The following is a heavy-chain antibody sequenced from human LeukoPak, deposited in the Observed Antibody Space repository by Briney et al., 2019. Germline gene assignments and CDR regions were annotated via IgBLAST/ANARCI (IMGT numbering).Heavy chain of an antibody. V-gene: IGHV1-69*13. Sequence: GASVNVSCKASGGTFSSYAISWVRQAPGQGLEWMGGIIPIFGTANYAQKFQGRVTITADESTSTAYMELSSLRSEDTAVYYCASGVTIFGVVIEGYFQHWGQGTLVTVSS. CDR2: IIPIFGTA. J-gene: IGHJ1*01. D-gene: IGHD3-3*01. CDR1: GGTFSSYA. CDR3: ASGVTIFGVVIEGYFQH.